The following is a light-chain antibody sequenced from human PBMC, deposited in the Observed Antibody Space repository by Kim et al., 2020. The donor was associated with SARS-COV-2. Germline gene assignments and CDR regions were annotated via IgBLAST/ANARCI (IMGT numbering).Light chain of an antibody. Sequence: GQSITIPSPRTSSDVGGYNYVSWYQQHPGKAPKLMIYDVSKRPSGVPDRFSGSKSGNTASLTISGLQAEDEADYYCCSYAGSYTFVFGTGTKVTVL. CDR3: CSYAGSYTFV. J-gene: IGLJ1*01. V-gene: IGLV2-11*01. CDR2: DVS. CDR1: SSDVGGYNY.